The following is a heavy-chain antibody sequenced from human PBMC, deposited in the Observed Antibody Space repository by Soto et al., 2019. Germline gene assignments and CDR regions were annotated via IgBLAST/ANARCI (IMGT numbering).Heavy chain of an antibody. CDR1: GGTFRNDI. Sequence: QVQLVQSGAEVKKPGSSVKVSCKTSGGTFRNDIITWVRQAPGQGLEWIGRIIPLLDTTNYAQSFQGRVTITADKSTGTAYMELNSLRSEDTAVYFCVRNSPIGSTFSVYDGIDYWGQGTLVTVSS. J-gene: IGHJ4*02. CDR2: IIPLLDTT. V-gene: IGHV1-69*08. CDR3: VRNSPIGSTFSVYDGIDY. D-gene: IGHD5-12*01.